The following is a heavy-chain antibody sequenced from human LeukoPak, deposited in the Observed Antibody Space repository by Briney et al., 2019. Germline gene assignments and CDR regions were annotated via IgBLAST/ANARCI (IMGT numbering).Heavy chain of an antibody. CDR1: GGTFSSYA. V-gene: IGHV1-69*06. D-gene: IGHD4-11*01. J-gene: IGHJ5*02. CDR3: ARIPPPHPSNPYGNWFDP. Sequence: ASVTVSFTASGGTFSSYAISWVRQAPGQGLEWMGGIIPIFGTANYAQEFQGRVTITADKSTSTAYMELSSLRSEDTAVYYCARIPPPHPSNPYGNWFDPWGQGTLVTVSS. CDR2: IIPIFGTA.